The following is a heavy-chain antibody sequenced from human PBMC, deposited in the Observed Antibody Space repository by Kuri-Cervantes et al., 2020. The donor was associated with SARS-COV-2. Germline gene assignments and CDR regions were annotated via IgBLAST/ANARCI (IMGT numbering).Heavy chain of an antibody. D-gene: IGHD2-15*01. CDR3: ARGSWQDPLY. Sequence: ASVKVSCKASGYTFSSNAIHWVRQAPGQRLEWMGWIDAGDTKYSQKFQGRFTMTRDTSASTAYMELSGLRSEDTAVYYCARGSWQDPLYWGQGTLVTVSS. CDR1: GYTFSSNA. V-gene: IGHV1-3*01. J-gene: IGHJ4*02. CDR2: IDAGDT.